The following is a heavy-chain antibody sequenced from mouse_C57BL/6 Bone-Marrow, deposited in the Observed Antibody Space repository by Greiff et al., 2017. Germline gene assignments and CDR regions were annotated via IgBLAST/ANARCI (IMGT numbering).Heavy chain of an antibody. D-gene: IGHD1-1*01. CDR1: GYTFTSYW. CDR3: ARQDYYGSRDAMDY. J-gene: IGHJ4*01. V-gene: IGHV1-72*01. CDR2: IDPNSGGT. Sequence: QSCKASGYTFTSYWMHWVKQRPGRGLEWIGRIDPNSGGTKYNEKFKSKATLTVDKPSSTAYMQLSSLTSEDSAVYYCARQDYYGSRDAMDYWGQGTSVTVSS.